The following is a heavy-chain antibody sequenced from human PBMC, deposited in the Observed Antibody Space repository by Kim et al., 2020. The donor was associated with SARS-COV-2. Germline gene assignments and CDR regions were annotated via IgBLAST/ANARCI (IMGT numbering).Heavy chain of an antibody. CDR3: ARRFH. CDR2: SCSGSTI. V-gene: IGHV3-11*04. Sequence: SCSGSTIYYADSVKDRFTISRDNAKNSLYRQMNSLRAEDTAVYYCARRFHWGQGTLVTVSS. J-gene: IGHJ4*02.